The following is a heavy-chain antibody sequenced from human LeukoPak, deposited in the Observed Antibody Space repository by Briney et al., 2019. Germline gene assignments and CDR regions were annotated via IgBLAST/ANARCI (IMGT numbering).Heavy chain of an antibody. CDR3: ARGGDLSQFYFDY. D-gene: IGHD3-16*02. CDR2: ISGSSSYI. V-gene: IGHV3-21*01. Sequence: KTGGSLRLSCTPSGFTFSTYTMNWVRQAPGKGLEWVSSISGSSSYIYHADSVKGRFTISRDNAKKSLYLQMSSLRAEDTAVYYCARGGDLSQFYFDYWGQGTLVTVSS. J-gene: IGHJ4*02. CDR1: GFTFSTYT.